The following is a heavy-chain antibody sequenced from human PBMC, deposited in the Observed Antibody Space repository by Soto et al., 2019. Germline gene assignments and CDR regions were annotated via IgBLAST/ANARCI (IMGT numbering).Heavy chain of an antibody. Sequence: EVQLLESGGGLVQPGGSLRLSCAASGFTFSSYAMTWVRQAPGKGLEWVSTISGSGGGTYYADSVKGRFTISRDNSMNAMDLRMNSTRAEGRAVYYCSEEVEFRDFWSGLHWGGGTMDTVSS. D-gene: IGHD3-3*01. V-gene: IGHV3-23*01. CDR1: GFTFSSYA. J-gene: IGHJ4*02. CDR2: ISGSGGGT. CDR3: SEEVEFRDFWSGLH.